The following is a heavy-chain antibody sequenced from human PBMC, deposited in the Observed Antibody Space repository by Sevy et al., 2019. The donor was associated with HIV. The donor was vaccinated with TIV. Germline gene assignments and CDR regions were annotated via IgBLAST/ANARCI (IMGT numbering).Heavy chain of an antibody. CDR2: IIPIFGTA. CDR3: ARDADIVVVPAAIIKDAQPFYP. V-gene: IGHV1-69*13. D-gene: IGHD2-2*02. Sequence: SVKVSCKASGGTFSSYAISWVRQAPGQGLEWMGGIIPIFGTANYAQKFQGRVTITADESTSTAYMELSSLRSEDTAVYYCARDADIVVVPAAIIKDAQPFYPWGQGTLVTVSS. J-gene: IGHJ5*02. CDR1: GGTFSSYA.